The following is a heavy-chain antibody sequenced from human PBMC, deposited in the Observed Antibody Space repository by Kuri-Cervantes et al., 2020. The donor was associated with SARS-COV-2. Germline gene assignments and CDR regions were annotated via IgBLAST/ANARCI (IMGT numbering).Heavy chain of an antibody. V-gene: IGHV4-34*01. CDR3: AISLLIFSNNAVGSSSIDY. J-gene: IGHJ4*02. Sequence: ESLKISCAVHCGSFSGLSWSWIRQSPGKGLEWIGEVNHNGNTNCNPSLKRRVTISLDTSKDQFSLILNSVTAADTSVYYCAISLLIFSNNAVGSSSIDYWGQGTLVTVSS. CDR1: CGSFSGLS. D-gene: IGHD6-6*01. CDR2: VNHNGNT.